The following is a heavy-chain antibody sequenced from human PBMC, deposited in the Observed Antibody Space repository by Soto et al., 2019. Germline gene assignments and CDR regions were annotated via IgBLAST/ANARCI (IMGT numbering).Heavy chain of an antibody. CDR3: ARDRVDPKTRIVGATNDAFDI. CDR1: GFTVSSNY. CDR2: IYSGGST. V-gene: IGHV3-53*01. D-gene: IGHD1-26*01. J-gene: IGHJ3*02. Sequence: EVQLVESGGGLIQPGGSLRLSCAASGFTVSSNYMSWVRQAPGKGLEWVSVIYSGGSTYYADSVKGRFTISRDNSKNTLYLQMNSLRVEDTAVYYCARDRVDPKTRIVGATNDAFDIWGQGTMVTVSS.